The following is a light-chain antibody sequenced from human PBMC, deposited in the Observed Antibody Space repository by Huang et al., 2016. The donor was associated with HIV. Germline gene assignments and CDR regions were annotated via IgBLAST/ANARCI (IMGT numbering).Light chain of an antibody. J-gene: IGKJ5*01. CDR3: QQVNSYPIT. Sequence: IQLTQSPSSLSASVGDRVIITCRASQDIGHYLAWFQPKPGKAPKVLIYGASTLQSGVPSRFGGDRSGTFFTLTINSLQPEDFATYYCQQVNSYPITFGQGTRLDIK. CDR2: GAS. V-gene: IGKV1-9*01. CDR1: QDIGHY.